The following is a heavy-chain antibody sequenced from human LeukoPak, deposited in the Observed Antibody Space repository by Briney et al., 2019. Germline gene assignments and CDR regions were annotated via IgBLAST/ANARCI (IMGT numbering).Heavy chain of an antibody. V-gene: IGHV3-23*01. D-gene: IGHD3-22*01. Sequence: GGSLRLSCAASGFTFRSYAMSWVHQAPGKGLEWVLAISGSGTSTYYADSVKGRFTISRDNSKNTLYLQMNSLRAEDTAVYYCEGTYYYDSSDDYWGQGTLVTVSS. CDR2: ISGSGTST. CDR3: EGTYYYDSSDDY. J-gene: IGHJ4*02. CDR1: GFTFRSYA.